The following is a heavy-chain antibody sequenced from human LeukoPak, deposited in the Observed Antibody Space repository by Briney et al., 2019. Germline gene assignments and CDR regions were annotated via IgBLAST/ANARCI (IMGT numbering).Heavy chain of an antibody. D-gene: IGHD6-13*01. V-gene: IGHV6-1*01. J-gene: IGHJ4*02. CDR2: TYYRSKWYN. CDR1: GDSVSSNTAT. Sequence: SQTLSLTCAISGDSVSSNTATWNWIRQSPSRGLEWLGRTYYRSKWYNDYAVSVKSRISINPDTSKNQFSLQLNSVTPEDTAVYYCARSLGSSSWSDFDYWGQGNQVTVSS. CDR3: ARSLGSSSWSDFDY.